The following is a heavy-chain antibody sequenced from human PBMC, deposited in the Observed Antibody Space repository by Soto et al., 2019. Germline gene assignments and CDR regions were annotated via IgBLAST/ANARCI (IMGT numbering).Heavy chain of an antibody. J-gene: IGHJ5*02. Sequence: GASVKVSCKASGYTFTSYAMNWVRQAPGQRLEWMGWINAGNGNTKYSQKFQGRVTITRDTSASTAYMELSSLRSEDTAVYYCAKFYGGDSAHTYTLDPWGQGTLVTVSS. CDR2: INAGNGNT. V-gene: IGHV1-3*01. CDR3: AKFYGGDSAHTYTLDP. CDR1: GYTFTSYA. D-gene: IGHD2-21*02.